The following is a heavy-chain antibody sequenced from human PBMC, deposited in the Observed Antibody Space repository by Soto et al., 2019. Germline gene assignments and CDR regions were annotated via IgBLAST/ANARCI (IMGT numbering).Heavy chain of an antibody. Sequence: QVQLVESGGGLVKPGGSLRLSCAASGFTFSDYYMSWIRQAPGKGLEWVSYISSSSSYTNYADSVKGRFTISRDNAKNSLYLQMNSLRAEDTAVYYCARAGGDYYDSSGYYYYYYGMDVWGQGTTVTVSS. CDR1: GFTFSDYY. D-gene: IGHD3-22*01. J-gene: IGHJ6*02. V-gene: IGHV3-11*06. CDR2: ISSSSSYT. CDR3: ARAGGDYYDSSGYYYYYYGMDV.